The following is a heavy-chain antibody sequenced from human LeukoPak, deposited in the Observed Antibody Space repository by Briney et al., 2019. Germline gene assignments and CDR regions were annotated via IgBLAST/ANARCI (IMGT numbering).Heavy chain of an antibody. CDR1: GFTFSSYA. CDR3: AKGFGAAGRGPFDY. D-gene: IGHD6-13*01. V-gene: IGHV3-23*01. CDR2: ISGSGGST. Sequence: PGGSLRLSCAASGFTFSSYAMSWVRQAPGKGLEWVSVISGSGGSTYYADSVEGRFTISRDNSKNTLYLQMNSLRAEDTAVYYCAKGFGAAGRGPFDYWGQGTLVTVSS. J-gene: IGHJ4*02.